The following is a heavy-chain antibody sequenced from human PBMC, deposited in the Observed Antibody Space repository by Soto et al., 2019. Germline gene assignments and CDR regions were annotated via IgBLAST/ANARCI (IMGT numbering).Heavy chain of an antibody. CDR2: ISPYTGNT. D-gene: IGHD3-16*01. V-gene: IGHV1-18*01. CDR3: VMVDNYVTPTPQDV. Sequence: QVQLVQSGDQVKKPGASVKVSCKASGYIFVNYGIAWVRQAPGQGLEWMGWISPYTGNTHSASKVQGRPNMTTDTATSTAYMDLGSLTSDDTAVYYCVMVDNYVTPTPQDVWSQGTTVTVSS. J-gene: IGHJ6*02. CDR1: GYIFVNYG.